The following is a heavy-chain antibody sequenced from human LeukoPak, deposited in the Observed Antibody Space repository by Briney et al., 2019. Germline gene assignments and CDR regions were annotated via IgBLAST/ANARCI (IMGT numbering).Heavy chain of an antibody. CDR2: ISSSSSYI. CDR3: ARDPHGDQLIDY. V-gene: IGHV3-21*01. D-gene: IGHD4-17*01. Sequence: GGSLRLSCAASGFTFSSYSMNWVRQAPGKGLEWVSSISSSSSYIYYADSVKGRFTISRDNAKNSLYLQMNSLRAEDTAVYYCARDPHGDQLIDYWGQGTLVTVSS. J-gene: IGHJ4*02. CDR1: GFTFSSYS.